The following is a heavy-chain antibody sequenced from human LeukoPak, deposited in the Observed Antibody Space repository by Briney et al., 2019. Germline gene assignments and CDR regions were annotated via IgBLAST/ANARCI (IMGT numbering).Heavy chain of an antibody. CDR2: IYYSGST. CDR3: ARDIDDWSSTSCQGDAFDI. Sequence: PSETLSLTCTVSGGSISSYYWSSIRQPPGKGLEWNGYIYYSGSTNYNPSLKSRVTISVDTSKNQYSLKLSSVTAADTAVYYCARDIDDWSSTSCQGDAFDIWGQGTMVTVSS. D-gene: IGHD2-2*01. V-gene: IGHV4-59*01. J-gene: IGHJ3*02. CDR1: GGSISSYY.